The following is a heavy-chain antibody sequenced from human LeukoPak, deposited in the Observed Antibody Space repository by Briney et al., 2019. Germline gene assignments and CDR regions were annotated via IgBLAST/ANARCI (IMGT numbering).Heavy chain of an antibody. CDR3: ARGRLYDFWSGYYY. V-gene: IGHV4-34*01. Sequence: SETLSLTCAVYGGSFSGYYWSWIRQPPGKGLEWIGEINHSGSTNYNPSLKSRVTISVDTSKNQFSLKLSSVTAADTAVYYCARGRLYDFWSGYYYWGQGTLVTVSS. J-gene: IGHJ4*02. CDR1: GGSFSGYY. CDR2: INHSGST. D-gene: IGHD3-3*01.